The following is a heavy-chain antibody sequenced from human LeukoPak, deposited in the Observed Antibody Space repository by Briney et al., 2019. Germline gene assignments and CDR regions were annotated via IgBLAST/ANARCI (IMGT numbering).Heavy chain of an antibody. CDR3: AKDHPPYCSGTSCYPFDY. CDR2: IRTSGQST. J-gene: IGHJ4*02. CDR1: GFIFSNFA. V-gene: IGHV3-23*01. D-gene: IGHD2-2*01. Sequence: SGGSLRLSCAASGFIFSNFAMCWVRQAPGEGLEWVSGIRTSGQSTNYADSVKGRFTISRDDSKNTLYLQMNSLRAEDTAVYYCAKDHPPYCSGTSCYPFDYWGQGTLVTVSS.